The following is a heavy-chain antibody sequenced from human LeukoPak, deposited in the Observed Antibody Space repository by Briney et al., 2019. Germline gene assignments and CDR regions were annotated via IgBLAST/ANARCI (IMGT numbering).Heavy chain of an antibody. CDR3: ARGVRSSTSCCFDY. CDR1: GFTFSSYS. D-gene: IGHD2-2*01. CDR2: ISSSSSYI. Sequence: KPGGSLRLSCAASGFTFSSYSMNWVRQAPGKGLEWVSSISSSSSYIYYADSVKGRFTISRDNAKNSLYLQMNSLRAEDTAVYYCARGVRSSTSCCFDYWGQGTLVTVSS. V-gene: IGHV3-21*01. J-gene: IGHJ4*02.